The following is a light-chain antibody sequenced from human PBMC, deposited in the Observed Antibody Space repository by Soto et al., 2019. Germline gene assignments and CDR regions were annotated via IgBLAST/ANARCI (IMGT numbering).Light chain of an antibody. J-gene: IGKJ1*01. CDR2: GAS. Sequence: EIVMTQSPATLSVSPGERATFSCRASQSVNTNLAWYQLKPGQAPRLLVYGASIRATGIPARFSGSGSGTDFTLTISSLEPEDFAVYHCHQYGGSPPTFGQGTKVDI. V-gene: IGKV3-15*01. CDR3: HQYGGSPPT. CDR1: QSVNTN.